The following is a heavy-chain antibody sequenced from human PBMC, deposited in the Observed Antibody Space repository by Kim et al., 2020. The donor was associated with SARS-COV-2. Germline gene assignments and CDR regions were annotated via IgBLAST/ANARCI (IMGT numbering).Heavy chain of an antibody. Sequence: LKSRVTISVDTSKNQFSLKLSSVTAADTAVYYCARGGPAASYYYYYSMDVWGQGTTVTVSS. D-gene: IGHD2-2*01. V-gene: IGHV4-59*09. CDR3: ARGGPAASYYYYYSMDV. J-gene: IGHJ6*02.